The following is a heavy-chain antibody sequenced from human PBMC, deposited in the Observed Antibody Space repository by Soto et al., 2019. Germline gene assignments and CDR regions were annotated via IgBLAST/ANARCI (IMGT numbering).Heavy chain of an antibody. V-gene: IGHV4-59*01. J-gene: IGHJ4*02. Sequence: SETLSLTCSVSGGSMSEYFWSWIRQSPERGLEWIGYVYYLGSTDYNHSPKSRVTISVDTSKRQFSLRLSSVTAADAAIYYCARDGYDGSGSPYPAYWGPGTQVTVSS. CDR1: GGSMSEYF. D-gene: IGHD3-10*01. CDR3: ARDGYDGSGSPYPAY. CDR2: VYYLGST.